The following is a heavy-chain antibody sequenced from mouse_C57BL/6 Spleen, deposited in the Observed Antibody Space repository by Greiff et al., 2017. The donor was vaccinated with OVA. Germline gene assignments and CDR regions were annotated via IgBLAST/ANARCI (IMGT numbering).Heavy chain of an antibody. CDR2: IYPGDGDT. J-gene: IGHJ3*01. V-gene: IGHV1-82*01. CDR3: ARWDTTGGFAY. CDR1: GYAFSSSW. Sequence: QVQLKQSGPELVKPGASVKISCKASGYAFSSSWMNWVKQRPGKGLEWIGRIYPGDGDTNYNGKFKGKATLTADKSSSTAYMQLSSLTSEDSAVYFCARWDTTGGFAYWGQGTLVTVSA. D-gene: IGHD1-1*01.